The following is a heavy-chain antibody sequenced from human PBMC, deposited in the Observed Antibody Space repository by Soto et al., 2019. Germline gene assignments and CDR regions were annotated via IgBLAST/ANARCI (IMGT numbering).Heavy chain of an antibody. V-gene: IGHV3-11*01. CDR2: ITSSGGND. CDR3: ARDVYTNDLNYLDL. J-gene: IGHJ5*02. Sequence: GPLSLSCPASGFSFKDNYLTWMRQPPEKGLEWISTITSSGGNDYYATPVKGRVTISRDNAHTSLYLQLSVLRAEDTARYYCARDVYTNDLNYLDLWGQGTLVTVSS. D-gene: IGHD2-2*02. CDR1: GFSFKDNY.